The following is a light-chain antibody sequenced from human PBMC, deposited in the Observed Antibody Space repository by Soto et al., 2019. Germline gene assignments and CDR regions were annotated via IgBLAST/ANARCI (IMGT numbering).Light chain of an antibody. CDR1: QSISKY. CDR2: GAS. V-gene: IGKV1-39*01. CDR3: QQTYTSPLT. J-gene: IGKJ4*01. Sequence: DIQMTHSPSSLSASVGDRVTITCRASQSISKYLNWYQHKPGEAPKLLIYGASTLQRGVPSRFSGGGSGTDFTLTISSLQLEDFATYYCQQTYTSPLTFGGGTTVE.